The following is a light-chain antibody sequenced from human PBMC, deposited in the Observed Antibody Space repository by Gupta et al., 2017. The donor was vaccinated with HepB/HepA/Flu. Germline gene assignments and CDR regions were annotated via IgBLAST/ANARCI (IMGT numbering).Light chain of an antibody. CDR3: QQRYSTPWT. J-gene: IGKJ1*01. Sequence: DIQMTQSPSSLSASVGDRVTITCRASQSISSYLNWYQQKPGKAPKLLIHAASSLQSGVPSRFSGSGSGTDFTLTISSLQPEDFATYYCQQRYSTPWTFGQGTKVEIK. CDR1: QSISSY. CDR2: AAS. V-gene: IGKV1-39*01.